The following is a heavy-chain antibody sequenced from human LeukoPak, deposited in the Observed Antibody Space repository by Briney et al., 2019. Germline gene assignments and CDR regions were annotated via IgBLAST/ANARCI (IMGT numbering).Heavy chain of an antibody. CDR2: ISSSSSRI. V-gene: IGHV3-48*04. CDR3: ARDSGGFSLDY. J-gene: IGHJ4*02. CDR1: GFSFSTYS. Sequence: GGSLRLSCAASGFSFSTYSMNWVSQAPGKGLEWVSNISSSSSRIYYADSVKGRFTISRDNAKNSLYLQMNSLRAEDTAVYYCARDSGGFSLDYWGQGTPVTVSS. D-gene: IGHD5-12*01.